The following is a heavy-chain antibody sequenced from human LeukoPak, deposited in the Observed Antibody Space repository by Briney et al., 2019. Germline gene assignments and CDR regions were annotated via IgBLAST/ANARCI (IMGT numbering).Heavy chain of an antibody. CDR2: ISSSSSYI. V-gene: IGHV3-21*01. Sequence: PGGSLRLSCAASGFTFSSYSMNWVRQAPGKGLEWVSSISSSSSYIYYADSVKGRFTISRDNAKNSLYLQMNSLRAEDTAVYYCARDGYATGSRDYWGQGTLVTVSS. CDR3: ARDGYATGSRDY. CDR1: GFTFSSYS. D-gene: IGHD3-10*01. J-gene: IGHJ4*02.